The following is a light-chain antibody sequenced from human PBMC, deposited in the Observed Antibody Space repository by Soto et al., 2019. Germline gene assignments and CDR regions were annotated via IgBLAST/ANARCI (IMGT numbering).Light chain of an antibody. V-gene: IGLV2-23*02. CDR2: EVT. CDR3: CSYAGSGTPYV. CDR1: SNDVGRYNL. J-gene: IGLJ1*01. Sequence: QSVLTQPASVSGSPGQSITISCTGTSNDVGRYNLVSWCQQHPGKAPKLIIYEVTKRPSGFSNRFSASKSGNTASLTIPGLQAEDEADYYCCSYAGSGTPYVFGTGTKVTVL.